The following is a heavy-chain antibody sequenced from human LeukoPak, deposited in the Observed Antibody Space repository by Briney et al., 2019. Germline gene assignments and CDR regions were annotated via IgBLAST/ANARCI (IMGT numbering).Heavy chain of an antibody. Sequence: GGSLRLSCEASGFTFSTYAMHWVRQAPGKGLEWVAVISYDGSYKYYADSVKGRFSISIYNSKTSLYLQMSSLRDEDTSVYYCAGFSESGWYYFDYWGQGTLVTVSS. D-gene: IGHD6-19*01. CDR2: ISYDGSYK. CDR3: AGFSESGWYYFDY. V-gene: IGHV3-30*03. CDR1: GFTFSTYA. J-gene: IGHJ4*02.